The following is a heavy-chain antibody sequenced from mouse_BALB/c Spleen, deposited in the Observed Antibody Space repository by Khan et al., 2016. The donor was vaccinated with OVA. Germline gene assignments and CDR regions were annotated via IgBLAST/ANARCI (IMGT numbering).Heavy chain of an antibody. V-gene: IGHV1-4*01. CDR3: VRSGAYYRYDGYFDV. D-gene: IGHD2-14*01. CDR1: GYTFTSYT. CDR2: INPSNGYT. J-gene: IGHJ1*01. Sequence: QVRLQQSGAELARPGASVKMSCKASGYTFTSYTMHWVKQRPGQGLEWIGYINPSNGYTNYNQKFKDKATLTADKSSSTAYMQLNSLKSEDSAVYYCVRSGAYYRYDGYFDVWGAGTTVTVAS.